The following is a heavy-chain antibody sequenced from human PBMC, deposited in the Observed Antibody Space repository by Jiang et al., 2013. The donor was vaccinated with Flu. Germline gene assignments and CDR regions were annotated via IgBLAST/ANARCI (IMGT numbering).Heavy chain of an antibody. CDR3: ARGDTSASPCDY. J-gene: IGHJ4*02. Sequence: VQLVESGGGVVQPGRSLRLSCAASGFMFNSYGMHWVRQAPGKGLEWVALIWYDGSLKYYEDSVKGRFSISRDNSKNTVYLQMNSLRADDTAVYYCARGDTSASPCDYWGQGTQVTVS. D-gene: IGHD2-2*01. CDR1: GFMFNSYG. CDR2: IWYDGSLK. V-gene: IGHV3-33*01.